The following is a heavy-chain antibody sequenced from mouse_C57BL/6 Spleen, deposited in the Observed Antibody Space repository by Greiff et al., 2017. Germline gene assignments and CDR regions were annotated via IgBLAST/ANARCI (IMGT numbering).Heavy chain of an antibody. D-gene: IGHD1-1*01. CDR1: GYTFTSYW. Sequence: QVQLQQPGAELVKPGASVKLSCKASGYTFTSYWMHWVKQRPGQGLEWIGMIHPNSGSTNYNEKFKSKATLTVDKSSSTAYMQLSSLTSEDSAVYYCARGDYGSSYWMDYWGQGTSVTVSS. J-gene: IGHJ4*01. CDR3: ARGDYGSSYWMDY. V-gene: IGHV1-64*01. CDR2: IHPNSGST.